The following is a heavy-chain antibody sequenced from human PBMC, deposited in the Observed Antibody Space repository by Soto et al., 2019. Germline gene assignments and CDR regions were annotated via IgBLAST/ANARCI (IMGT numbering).Heavy chain of an antibody. J-gene: IGHJ4*02. CDR3: ARVSYNSGWYPDF. D-gene: IGHD6-19*01. CDR2: IWSDGSNA. Sequence: GGSLRLSCAASGFIFGSYGMHWVRQAPGKGLEWVAVIWSDGSNAYYADSVKGRFTISRDTAKEILYLQMNSLRAEDTAVYYCARVSYNSGWYPDFWGQGTPVTVSS. V-gene: IGHV3-33*01. CDR1: GFIFGSYG.